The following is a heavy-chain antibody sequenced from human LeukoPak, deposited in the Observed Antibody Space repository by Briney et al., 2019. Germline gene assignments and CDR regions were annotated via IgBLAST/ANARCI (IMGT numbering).Heavy chain of an antibody. V-gene: IGHV1-18*01. CDR3: ARDTYNSGWCSDY. J-gene: IGHJ4*02. D-gene: IGHD6-19*01. CDR1: GYTFTSYG. Sequence: GASVKVSCKTSGYTFTSYGISWVRQAPGHGLEWVGWISTYNGNTNYAQNLQGRVIMTTDTSTSTAYMELRSLRSDDTAVYYCARDTYNSGWCSDYWGQGTLVTVSS. CDR2: ISTYNGNT.